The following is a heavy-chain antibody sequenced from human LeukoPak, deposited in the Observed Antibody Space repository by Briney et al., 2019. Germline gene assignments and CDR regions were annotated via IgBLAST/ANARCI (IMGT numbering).Heavy chain of an antibody. D-gene: IGHD4-17*01. J-gene: IGHJ4*02. CDR3: AKQSHDYGGYMDF. CDR2: ISGSGGST. Sequence: GGSLRLSCAASGFTFSRNGMTWVRQAPGKGLEWVSAISGSGGSTYYADSVKGRFTISRDNSKNTLYLQMNSLRAEDTALYYCAKQSHDYGGYMDFWGQGTLVTVSS. CDR1: GFTFSRNG. V-gene: IGHV3-23*01.